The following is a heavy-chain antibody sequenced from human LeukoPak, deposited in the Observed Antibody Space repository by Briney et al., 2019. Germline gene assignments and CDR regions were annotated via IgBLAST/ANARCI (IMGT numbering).Heavy chain of an antibody. D-gene: IGHD4-17*01. CDR2: ISAYNGST. V-gene: IGHV1-18*01. CDR3: ARDLHEATVVTPMGPD. J-gene: IGHJ4*02. Sequence: ASVKVSCKASGYTFTSYGISWVRQAPGQGLEWMGWISAYNGSTNYAQKLQGRVTMTTDTSTSTAYMELRSLRSDDTAVYYCARDLHEATVVTPMGPDWGQGTLVTVSS. CDR1: GYTFTSYG.